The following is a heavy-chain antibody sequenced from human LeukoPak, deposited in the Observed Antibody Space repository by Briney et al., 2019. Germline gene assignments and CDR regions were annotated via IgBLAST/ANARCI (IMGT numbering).Heavy chain of an antibody. J-gene: IGHJ4*02. V-gene: IGHV3-15*01. CDR3: TTAVAIAMALDH. Sequence: GGSLRLSCTASGFSFRNDWRTWVRQAPGKGLEWVSRIKSKGDGGTTDYAAPVKGRFTISRDDSKNTLYLQMNSLKTEDTAVYNCTTAVAIAMALDHWGQGTLVTVSS. CDR1: GFSFRNDW. D-gene: IGHD5-18*01. CDR2: IKSKGDGGTT.